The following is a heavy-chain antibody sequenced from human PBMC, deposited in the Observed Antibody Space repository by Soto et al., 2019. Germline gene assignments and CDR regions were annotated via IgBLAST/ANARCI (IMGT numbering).Heavy chain of an antibody. CDR2: INPSGGGT. J-gene: IGHJ4*02. V-gene: IGHV1-46*01. CDR3: AKGADYASAPADI. CDR1: GYTFTSYY. D-gene: IGHD2-2*01. Sequence: ASVKVSCKASGYTFTSYYLHWVRQAPGQGLEWMGIINPSGGGTSYAQKFQGRITMTRDTSTSTVYMQLSSLTSEDTAVYFRAKGADYASAPADIWGQGTLVTVSS.